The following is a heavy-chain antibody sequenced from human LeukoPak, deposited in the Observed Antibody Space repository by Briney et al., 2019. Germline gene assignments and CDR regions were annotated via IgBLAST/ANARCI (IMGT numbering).Heavy chain of an antibody. Sequence: PSETLSLTCTVSGGSISSSTYYWGWLRQSPGKGLEWIGSIYYSGKTYYNPSLKSRVTMSLDTPKNQFSLKLSSATAADTAIYYCASRISKAGFDWGQGTQVTVYS. CDR3: ASRISKAGFD. CDR1: GGSISSSTYY. J-gene: IGHJ4*02. D-gene: IGHD6-13*01. CDR2: IYYSGKT. V-gene: IGHV4-39*07.